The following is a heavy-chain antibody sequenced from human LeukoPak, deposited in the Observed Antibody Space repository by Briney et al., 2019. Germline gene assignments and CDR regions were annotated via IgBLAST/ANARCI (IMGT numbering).Heavy chain of an antibody. J-gene: IGHJ4*02. CDR1: GFTFSSYA. Sequence: GGSLRLSCAASGFTFSSYAMSWVRQAPGKGLVWVSRLYSEGGRTYYADSVKGRFTISRDNAKNTLYLQMNSLTVEDTAVYYCSRGLGQPVDSWGQGTLVTVSS. CDR3: SRGLGQPVDS. V-gene: IGHV3-74*01. D-gene: IGHD6-6*01. CDR2: LYSEGGRT.